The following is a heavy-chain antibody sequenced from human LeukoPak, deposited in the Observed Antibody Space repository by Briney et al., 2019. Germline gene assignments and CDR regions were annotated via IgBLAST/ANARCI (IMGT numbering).Heavy chain of an antibody. CDR1: GGSISSYY. V-gene: IGHV4-59*01. J-gene: IGHJ4*02. Sequence: PSETLSLTCTVSGGSISSYYWSWIRQPPGKGLEWIGYIYYSGSTNYNPSLKSRVTISVDTSKNQISLKLSSVTAADTAVYYCARGPSYYYDSSGYSGLDYWGQGTLVTVSS. CDR3: ARGPSYYYDSSGYSGLDY. D-gene: IGHD3-22*01. CDR2: IYYSGST.